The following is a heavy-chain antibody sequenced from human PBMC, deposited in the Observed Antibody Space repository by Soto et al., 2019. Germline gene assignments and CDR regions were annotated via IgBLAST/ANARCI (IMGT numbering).Heavy chain of an antibody. CDR1: GGSISSYY. J-gene: IGHJ4*02. V-gene: IGHV4-59*01. CDR2: IYYSGST. D-gene: IGHD5-18*01. Sequence: HVQLQESGPGLVKPSETLSLTCTVSGGSISSYYWSWIRQPPGKGLEWIGYIYYSGSTNYNPSLKSRVTISVDTSKNQLSLKLSSVSAADTAVYYCARAVDTAMVMRYWGQGTLVTVSS. CDR3: ARAVDTAMVMRY.